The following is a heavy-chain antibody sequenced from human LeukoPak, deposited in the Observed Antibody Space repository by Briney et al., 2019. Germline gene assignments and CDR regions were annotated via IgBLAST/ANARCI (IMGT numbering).Heavy chain of an antibody. J-gene: IGHJ4*02. CDR3: ARGRYCSGGSCYND. CDR1: GGSVGSGSYY. V-gene: IGHV4-61*01. D-gene: IGHD2-15*01. CDR2: IYYSGST. Sequence: SETLSLTCTVSGGSVGSGSYYWSWIRQPPGKGLDWIGYIYYSGSTNYNPSLKSRVTISVDTSKNQFSLKLSSVTAADTAVYYCARGRYCSGGSCYNDWGQGTLVTVSS.